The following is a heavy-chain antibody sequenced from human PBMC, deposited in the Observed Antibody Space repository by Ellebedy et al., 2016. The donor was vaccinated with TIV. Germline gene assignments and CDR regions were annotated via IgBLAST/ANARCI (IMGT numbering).Heavy chain of an antibody. J-gene: IGHJ4*02. D-gene: IGHD1-26*01. CDR1: GFSFSGYS. V-gene: IGHV3-30*03. CDR3: ARDGRVGSYYRGVY. Sequence: GGSLRLSXAASGFSFSGYSFHWARQAPGKGLEWVAFIPHAGRNEYYADSVKGRFTISRDNSRSTVYLQMNSLRPEDTAVYYCARDGRVGSYYRGVYWGQGTLVTASS. CDR2: IPHAGRNE.